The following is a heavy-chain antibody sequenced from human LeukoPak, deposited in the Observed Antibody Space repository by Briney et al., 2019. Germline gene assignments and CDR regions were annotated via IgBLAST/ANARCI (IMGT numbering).Heavy chain of an antibody. CDR1: GFTFSSYA. Sequence: GGSLRLSCAASGFTFSSYAMHWVRQAPGKGLEYVSAISSNGGSTYYANSVKGRFTISRDNSKNTLYLQMGSLRAEDMAVYYCARGGSSDAFDIWGQGTVVTVSS. J-gene: IGHJ3*02. V-gene: IGHV3-64*01. CDR2: ISSNGGST. CDR3: ARGGSSDAFDI. D-gene: IGHD3-16*01.